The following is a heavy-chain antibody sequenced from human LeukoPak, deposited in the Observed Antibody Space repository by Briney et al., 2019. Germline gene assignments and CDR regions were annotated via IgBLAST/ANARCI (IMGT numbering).Heavy chain of an antibody. CDR3: AREGIDGYHKRKAFDI. J-gene: IGHJ3*02. D-gene: IGHD5-24*01. V-gene: IGHV4-59*01. CDR1: GGXISSYY. CDR2: IYYSGST. Sequence: SETLSLTCTVSGGXISSYYCSWIRQPPGKGLEWIGYIYYSGSTTYNPSLKSRVTISVDTSKNQFSLKLSSVTAADTAVNYCAREGIDGYHKRKAFDIWGQGTMGTVSP.